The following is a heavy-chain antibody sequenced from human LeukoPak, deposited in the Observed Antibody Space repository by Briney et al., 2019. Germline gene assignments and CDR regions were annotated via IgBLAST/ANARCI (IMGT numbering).Heavy chain of an antibody. J-gene: IGHJ4*02. Sequence: GESLKISCKGSGYTFTTYWIGWVRQMPGKGLEWMGIVYPGDSDTRYSPSFQGQVTISADKSIITAYLQWSSLKASDTAMYYCARLRTAGYYYDRGHFDYWGQGTLVTVSS. V-gene: IGHV5-51*01. CDR3: ARLRTAGYYYDRGHFDY. CDR2: VYPGDSDT. D-gene: IGHD3-22*01. CDR1: GYTFTTYW.